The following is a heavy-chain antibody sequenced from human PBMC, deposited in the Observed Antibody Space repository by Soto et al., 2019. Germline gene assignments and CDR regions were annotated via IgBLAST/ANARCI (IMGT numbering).Heavy chain of an antibody. CDR2: IYYSGST. D-gene: IGHD3-3*01. V-gene: IGHV4-39*01. J-gene: IGHJ4*02. CDR1: GGSISSSSYY. Sequence: QLQLQESGPGLVKPSETLSLTCTVSGGSISSSSYYWGWIRQPPGKGLEWIGSIYYSGSTYYNPSLKSRVTISVDTSKNQFSLKLSSVTAADTAVYYCARHKEWLCYYFDYWGQGTLVTVSS. CDR3: ARHKEWLCYYFDY.